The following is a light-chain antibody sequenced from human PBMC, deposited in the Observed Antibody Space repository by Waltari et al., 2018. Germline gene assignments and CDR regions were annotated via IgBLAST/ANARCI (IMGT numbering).Light chain of an antibody. CDR2: AAS. CDR3: QQSYSTLPT. CDR1: QSISSY. Sequence: DIQMTHSPSSRSASVGDIVTITCRARQSISSYLNWYQQKPGKAPKLLIYAASSLQSGVPSRFSGSGSGTDFTLTISSLQPEDFATYYCQQSYSTLPTFGQGTKVEIK. V-gene: IGKV1-39*01. J-gene: IGKJ1*01.